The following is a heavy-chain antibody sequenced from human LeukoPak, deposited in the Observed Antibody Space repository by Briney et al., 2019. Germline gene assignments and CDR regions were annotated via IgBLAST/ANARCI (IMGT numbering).Heavy chain of an antibody. CDR1: SYNSISTS. Sequence: AESPMILSWVASYNSISTSGYYWHQMPGKGLEWMGIIYPGDSDTRYSPSFQGQVTISADKSISTAYLHWSSLKASDTAMYYCARRHIGYGDYWSVFDIWGQGTLVTVSS. V-gene: IGHV5-51*07. D-gene: IGHD3-3*01. CDR2: IYPGDSDT. CDR3: ARRHIGYGDYWSVFDI. J-gene: IGHJ3*02.